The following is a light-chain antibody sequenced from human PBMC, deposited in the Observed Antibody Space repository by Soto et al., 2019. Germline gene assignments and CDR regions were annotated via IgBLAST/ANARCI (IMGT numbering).Light chain of an antibody. Sequence: EIVMTQSPATLSVSPGERATLSCRTSQSVTNNLAWYQQKPGQAPRLLIYGASTRATGIPARFSGSGSGTEFTLTISSLQSEDFAVYYCQQYNNWPPYTFGQGTKLEIK. CDR2: GAS. CDR1: QSVTNN. J-gene: IGKJ2*01. V-gene: IGKV3-15*01. CDR3: QQYNNWPPYT.